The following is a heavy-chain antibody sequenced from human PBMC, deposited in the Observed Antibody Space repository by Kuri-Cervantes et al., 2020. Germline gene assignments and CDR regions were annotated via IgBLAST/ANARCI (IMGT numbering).Heavy chain of an antibody. CDR2: ISTSSSYI. CDR3: ARAGGSGKDY. Sequence: LSLTCAASGFAFSDYYMSWVRQTPGKGLEWVSSISTSSSYIHYADSLKGRFTISRDNAENSLYLQMSSLRADDTAMYYCARAGGSGKDYWGQGTLVTVSS. V-gene: IGHV3-11*06. D-gene: IGHD3-10*01. CDR1: GFAFSDYY. J-gene: IGHJ4*02.